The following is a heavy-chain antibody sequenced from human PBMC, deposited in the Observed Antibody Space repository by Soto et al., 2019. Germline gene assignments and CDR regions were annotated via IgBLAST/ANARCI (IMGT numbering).Heavy chain of an antibody. V-gene: IGHV3-74*01. Sequence: EVQLVESGGGLVQPGGSLRLSCAASGFTFNSYWMHWVRQAPGKGLVWVSRINADGSTTTYADSVKGRFTISRDNAKNTLYLKMNSLRAEDTAVYFCATVATHSYNWIDPWGQGTLVTISS. CDR1: GFTFNSYW. CDR2: INADGSTT. J-gene: IGHJ5*02. CDR3: ATVATHSYNWIDP. D-gene: IGHD3-3*02.